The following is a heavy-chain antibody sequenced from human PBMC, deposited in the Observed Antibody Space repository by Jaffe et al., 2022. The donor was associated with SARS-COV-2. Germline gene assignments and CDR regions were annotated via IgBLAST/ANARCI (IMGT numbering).Heavy chain of an antibody. CDR3: ARASYGSGSYYIVDY. V-gene: IGHV4-61*01. D-gene: IGHD3-10*01. CDR1: GGSVSSGSSY. Sequence: QVQLQESGPGLVKPSETLALTCTVSGGSVSSGSSYWSWIRQPPGKGLEWIGYIYYSGTTNYNPSLKSRVTISLDTSKKQFSLKLSSVTAADTAVYYCARASYGSGSYYIVDYWGQGTLVTVSS. J-gene: IGHJ4*02. CDR2: IYYSGTT.